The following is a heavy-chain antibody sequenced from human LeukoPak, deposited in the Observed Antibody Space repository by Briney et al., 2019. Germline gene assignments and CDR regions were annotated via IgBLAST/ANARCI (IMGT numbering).Heavy chain of an antibody. Sequence: GGSLRLSCAASGFTFSNYAMHWVRQAPGKGLEWVAVISYDGCNKYYADSVKGRFTISRDNSKNTLYLQMNSLRAEDTAVYYCARANYDILTGPASWLFQPYYYYYMDVWGKGTTVTVSS. CDR3: ARANYDILTGPASWLFQPYYYYYMDV. J-gene: IGHJ6*03. D-gene: IGHD3-9*01. CDR1: GFTFSNYA. V-gene: IGHV3-30*04. CDR2: ISYDGCNK.